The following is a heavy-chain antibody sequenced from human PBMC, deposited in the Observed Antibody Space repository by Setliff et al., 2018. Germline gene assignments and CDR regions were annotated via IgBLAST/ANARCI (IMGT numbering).Heavy chain of an antibody. CDR1: GFTYNNDW. CDR3: FGAGTCSY. J-gene: IGHJ4*02. CDR2: INPDGSEK. V-gene: IGHV3-7*01. D-gene: IGHD3-10*01. Sequence: GGSLRLSCGASGFTYNNDWVSWVRQAPGKGMEWLASINPDGSEKYYVDSVKGRFTISRDNAKNSLSLQMNSLRTEDTAVYYCFGAGTCSYWGQGTQVTVSS.